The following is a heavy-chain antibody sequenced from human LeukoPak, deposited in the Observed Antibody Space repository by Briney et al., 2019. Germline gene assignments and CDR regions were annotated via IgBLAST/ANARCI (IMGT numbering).Heavy chain of an antibody. CDR1: GYRFTDDY. Sequence: VASVKVSCKALGYRFTDDYIHWVRLAPGQGLEWMGRFTPSGGHGTIYAQNFQGRLTLTRDTSTSTDYMELRSLRSDDTAVYHCLRDNCQLAFDSWGQGTLVAVSS. CDR2: FTPSGGHGT. D-gene: IGHD1-20*01. CDR3: LRDNCQLAFDS. V-gene: IGHV1-46*01. J-gene: IGHJ4*02.